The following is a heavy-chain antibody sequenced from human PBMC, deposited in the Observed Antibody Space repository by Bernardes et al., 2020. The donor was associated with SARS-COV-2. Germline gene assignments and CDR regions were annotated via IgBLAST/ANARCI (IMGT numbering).Heavy chain of an antibody. CDR1: GGSISSGGYY. CDR2: IYYSGST. J-gene: IGHJ4*02. D-gene: IGHD3-9*01. V-gene: IGHV4-31*03. CDR3: ARGGGDILTGYYSDY. Sequence: SETLSLTCTVSGGSISSGGYYWSWIRQHPGKGLEWIGYIYYSGSTYYNPSLKSRVTISVDTSKNQFSLKLSSVTAADTAVYYCARGGGDILTGYYSDYWGQGTLVTVSS.